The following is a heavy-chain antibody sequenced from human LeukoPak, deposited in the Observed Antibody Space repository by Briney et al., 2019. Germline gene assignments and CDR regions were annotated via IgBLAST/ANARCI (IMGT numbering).Heavy chain of an antibody. CDR2: ISGSGGNT. CDR3: ARDLVGTTKHYYYGMDV. V-gene: IGHV3-23*01. J-gene: IGHJ6*04. CDR1: GFTFSNYA. Sequence: GGSLRLSCAASGFTFSNYAMSWVRQAPGKGLEWVSVISGSGGNTYYADSVKGRFTISRDNSKNTLYLQMNSLRAEDTAVYYCARDLVGTTKHYYYGMDVWGKGTTVTVSS. D-gene: IGHD1-1*01.